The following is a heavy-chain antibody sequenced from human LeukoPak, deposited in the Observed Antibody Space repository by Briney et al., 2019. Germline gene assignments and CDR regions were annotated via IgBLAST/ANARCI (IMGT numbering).Heavy chain of an antibody. Sequence: GASVKVSCKASGYTFTGYYMHWVRQATGQGLEWMGWMNPNSGNTGYVQKFQGRVTMTRNTSISTAYMELSSLRSEDTAVYYCARGAGYSGYDDYWGQGTLVTVSS. V-gene: IGHV1-8*02. J-gene: IGHJ4*02. CDR1: GYTFTGYY. CDR3: ARGAGYSGYDDY. CDR2: MNPNSGNT. D-gene: IGHD5-12*01.